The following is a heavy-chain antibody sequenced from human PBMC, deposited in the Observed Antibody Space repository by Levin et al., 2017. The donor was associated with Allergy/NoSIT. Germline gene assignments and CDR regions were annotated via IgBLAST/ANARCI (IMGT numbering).Heavy chain of an antibody. CDR1: GDSVSSNSAA. J-gene: IGHJ4*02. CDR2: TYYRSKWYN. D-gene: IGHD3-3*01. V-gene: IGHV6-1*01. CDR3: ARQNVGTYYDFWSGYYGTVYYFDY. Sequence: SQTLSLTCAISGDSVSSNSAAWNWIRQSPSRGLEWLGRTYYRSKWYNDYAVSVKSRITINPDTSKNQFSLQLNSVTPEDTAVYYCARQNVGTYYDFWSGYYGTVYYFDYWGQGTLVTVSS.